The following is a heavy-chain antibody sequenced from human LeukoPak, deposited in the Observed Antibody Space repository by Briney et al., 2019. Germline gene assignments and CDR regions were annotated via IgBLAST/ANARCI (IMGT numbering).Heavy chain of an antibody. CDR1: GGSFSGYY. V-gene: IGHV4-34*01. Sequence: SETLTLTCAVYGGSFSGYYWSWIRQPPGKGLEWIGEINHSGSTNYNPSLKSRVTISVDTSKNQFSLKLSSVTAADTAVYYCAGPDGSGSYYNFYYFDYWGQGTLVTLSS. CDR3: AGPDGSGSYYNFYYFDY. D-gene: IGHD3-10*01. J-gene: IGHJ4*02. CDR2: INHSGST.